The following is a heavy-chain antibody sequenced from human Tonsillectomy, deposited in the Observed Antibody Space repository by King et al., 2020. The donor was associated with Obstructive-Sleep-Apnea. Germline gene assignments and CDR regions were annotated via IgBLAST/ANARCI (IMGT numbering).Heavy chain of an antibody. CDR3: ARLTADDSRGYYYFYYGMDV. V-gene: IGHV4-59*08. CDR2: IYYSGST. Sequence: VQLQESGPGLVKPSETLSLTCTVSGGSISNYYWSWIRQPPGKGLEWIGYIYYSGSTNYNPSLKSRVTISVDTSKNQFSLKLSSVTAAATAVYYCARLTADDSRGYYYFYYGMDVWGQGTTVTVSS. D-gene: IGHD3-22*01. J-gene: IGHJ6*02. CDR1: GGSISNYY.